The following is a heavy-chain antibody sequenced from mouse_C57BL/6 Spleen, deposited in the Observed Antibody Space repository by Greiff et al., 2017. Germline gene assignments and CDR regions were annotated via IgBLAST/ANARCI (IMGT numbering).Heavy chain of an antibody. V-gene: IGHV1-69*01. D-gene: IGHD1-1*01. CDR2: IDPSDSYT. CDR3: ASYGSTSWFAY. CDR1: GYTFTSYW. J-gene: IGHJ3*01. Sequence: QVQLKESGAELVMPGASVKLSCKASGYTFTSYWMHWVKQRPGQGLEWIGEIDPSDSYTNYNQKFKGKSTLTVDKSSSTAYMQLSSLTSEDSAVYYCASYGSTSWFAYWGQGTLVTVSA.